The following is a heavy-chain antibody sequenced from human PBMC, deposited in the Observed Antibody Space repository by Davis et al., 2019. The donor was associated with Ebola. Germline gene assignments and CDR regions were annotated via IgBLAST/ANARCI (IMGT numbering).Heavy chain of an antibody. V-gene: IGHV4-4*07. Sequence: PSETLSLTCTASGGSISSYYWRWIRQPAGKGLEWIGRIYTSGSTNYNPSLKSRLTMSVDTSRNQFSLKLSSVTAADTAVYYCARTKGYCSSTSGLTWFDPWGQGTLVTVSS. J-gene: IGHJ5*02. CDR3: ARTKGYCSSTSGLTWFDP. CDR1: GGSISSYY. CDR2: IYTSGST. D-gene: IGHD2-2*01.